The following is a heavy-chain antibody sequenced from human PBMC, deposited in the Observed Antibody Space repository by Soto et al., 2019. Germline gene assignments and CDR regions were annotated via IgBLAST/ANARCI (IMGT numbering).Heavy chain of an antibody. V-gene: IGHV3-30*03. CDR2: ISYDGSNK. Sequence: PGGSLRLSCAASGFTFSSYGMHWVRQAPGKGLEWVAVISYDGSNKYYADSVKGRFTISRDNSKNTLYLQMNSLRAEDTAVYYSARYHDSSGYYPDWFDPWGQGTLVTVSS. CDR3: ARYHDSSGYYPDWFDP. D-gene: IGHD3-22*01. CDR1: GFTFSSYG. J-gene: IGHJ5*02.